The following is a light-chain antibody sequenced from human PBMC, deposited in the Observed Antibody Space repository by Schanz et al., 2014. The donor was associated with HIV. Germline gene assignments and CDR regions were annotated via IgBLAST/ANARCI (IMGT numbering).Light chain of an antibody. CDR1: QGISSY. J-gene: IGKJ5*01. Sequence: DIQLTQSPSFLSASVGDRVTITCRASQGISSYLAWYQQKPGKAPKLLIYAASTLQSGVPSRFSGSGSGTEFTLSISSLQPEDFATYYCQQFNNHPITFGQGTRLEIK. CDR2: AAS. V-gene: IGKV1-9*01. CDR3: QQFNNHPIT.